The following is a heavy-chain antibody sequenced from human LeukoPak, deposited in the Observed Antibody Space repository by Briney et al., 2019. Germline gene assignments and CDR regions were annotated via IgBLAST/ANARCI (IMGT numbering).Heavy chain of an antibody. D-gene: IGHD4-17*01. Sequence: GGALRRSCAAAEFTFSSYGMHWVGQAPGKGLEGVAVIWYDGSNKYYADYVKGRLTISRNNSKNTLYQQMNSLRAEDTAVYYCLYGDYGWYSDLWGRGTLVTVSS. CDR3: LYGDYGWYSDL. CDR1: EFTFSSYG. J-gene: IGHJ2*01. CDR2: IWYDGSNK. V-gene: IGHV3-33*01.